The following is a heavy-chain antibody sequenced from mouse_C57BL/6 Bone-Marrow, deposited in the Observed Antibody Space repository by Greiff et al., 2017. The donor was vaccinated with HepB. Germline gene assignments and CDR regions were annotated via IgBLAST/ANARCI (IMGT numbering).Heavy chain of an antibody. CDR3: ARQDTEYYGSSYDAMDY. V-gene: IGHV5-6*01. Sequence: EVMLVESGGDLVKPGGSLKLSCAASGFTFSSYGMSWVRQTPDKRLEWVATISSGGSYTYYPDSVKGRFTISRDNAKNTLYLQMSSLKSEDTAMYYCARQDTEYYGSSYDAMDYWGQGTSVTVSS. J-gene: IGHJ4*01. CDR2: ISSGGSYT. CDR1: GFTFSSYG. D-gene: IGHD1-1*01.